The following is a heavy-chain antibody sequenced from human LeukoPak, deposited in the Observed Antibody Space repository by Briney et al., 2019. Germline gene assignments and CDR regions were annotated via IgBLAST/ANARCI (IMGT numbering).Heavy chain of an antibody. D-gene: IGHD1-26*01. CDR3: ARGTGGSYYFDY. J-gene: IGHJ4*02. Sequence: GGSLRLSCVGSGFAFNNYGMAWVRQAPGKGLEWVSSISSSSSYIYYADSVKGRFTISRDNAKNSLYLQMNSLRAEDTAVYYCARGTGGSYYFDYWGQGTLVTVSS. CDR1: GFAFNNYG. V-gene: IGHV3-21*01. CDR2: ISSSSSYI.